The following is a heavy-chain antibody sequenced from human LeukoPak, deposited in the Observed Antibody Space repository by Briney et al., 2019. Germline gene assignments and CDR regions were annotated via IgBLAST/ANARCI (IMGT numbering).Heavy chain of an antibody. J-gene: IGHJ4*02. CDR3: ARESGGRGHFDY. Sequence: GASVKVSCKTSGYTSSSYGITWVRQAPGQGLEWVGSVNVYNGDTNYAQKIQGRVTMTTDTSTTTAYMELKSLTSDDSAMYYCARESGGRGHFDYWGQGTLVTVSS. CDR2: VNVYNGDT. V-gene: IGHV1-18*01. D-gene: IGHD3-16*01. CDR1: GYTSSSYG.